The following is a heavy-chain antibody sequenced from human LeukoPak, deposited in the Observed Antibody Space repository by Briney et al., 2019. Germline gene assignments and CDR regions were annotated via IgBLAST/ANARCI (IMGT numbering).Heavy chain of an antibody. D-gene: IGHD3-3*01. CDR1: GYTFTSYA. V-gene: IGHV1-3*01. CDR2: INAGNGNT. J-gene: IGHJ6*03. CDR3: ARGLQALEWPYYYMDV. Sequence: ASVKVSCKASGYTFTSYAMHWVRQAPGQRLEWMGWINAGNGNTKYSQKFQGRVTITRDTSASTAYMELSSLRSEDTAVYYCARGLQALEWPYYYMDVWGKGTTVTVSS.